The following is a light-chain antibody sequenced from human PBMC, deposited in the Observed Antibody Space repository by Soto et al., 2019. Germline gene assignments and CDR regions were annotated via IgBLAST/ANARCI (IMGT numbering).Light chain of an antibody. CDR1: SSDVGGYNY. CDR2: DVS. Sequence: QSALTQPASVSGSPGQSITISCTGTSSDVGGYNYVSWYQQHPGKATKLMIYDVSNRPSGVSNRFSGSKSGNTASLTISGLQAEDEADYYFSSYTRSSTQVFGTGTKLTVL. V-gene: IGLV2-14*01. CDR3: SSYTRSSTQV. J-gene: IGLJ1*01.